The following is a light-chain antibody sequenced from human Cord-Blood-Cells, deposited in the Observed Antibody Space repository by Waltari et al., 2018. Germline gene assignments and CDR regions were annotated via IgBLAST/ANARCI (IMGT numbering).Light chain of an antibody. CDR2: GAS. CDR3: QQYGSSPYT. CDR1: QSVSSSY. J-gene: IGKJ2*01. Sequence: EIVLTQSPGTLSLSPGERATPSCRASQSVSSSYLAWYQQKPGQAPRLLIYGASSRATGIPDRFSGSVSGTDFTLTISRLEPEDFAVYYCQQYGSSPYTFGQGTKLEIK. V-gene: IGKV3-20*01.